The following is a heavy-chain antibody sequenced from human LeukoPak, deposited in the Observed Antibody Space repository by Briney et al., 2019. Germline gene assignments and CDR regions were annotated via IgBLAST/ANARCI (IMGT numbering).Heavy chain of an antibody. J-gene: IGHJ4*02. CDR1: GGSISSSCYY. Sequence: PSETLSLTRTVSGGSISSSCYYWVWIRQPPGKGLEWIGSIYYSGSTYYNPSLKSRVTISVDTSKDQFSLKLSSVTAADTTVYYCASSRAYNYGPPDYWGQGTLVTVSS. V-gene: IGHV4-39*01. CDR2: IYYSGST. D-gene: IGHD5-18*01. CDR3: ASSRAYNYGPPDY.